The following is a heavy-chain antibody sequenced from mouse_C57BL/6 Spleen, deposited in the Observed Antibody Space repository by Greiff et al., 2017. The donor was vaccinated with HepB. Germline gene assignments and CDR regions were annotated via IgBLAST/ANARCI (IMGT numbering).Heavy chain of an antibody. CDR3: ARRDYDGGAWFAY. CDR1: GYTFTDYN. CDR2: INPNNGGT. J-gene: IGHJ3*01. D-gene: IGHD2-4*01. Sequence: EVQLVESGPELVKPGASVKIPCKASGYTFTDYNMDWVKQSHGKSLEWIGDINPNNGGTIYNQKFKGKATLTVDKSSSTAYMELRSLTSEDTAVYYCARRDYDGGAWFAYWGQGTLVTVSA. V-gene: IGHV1-18*01.